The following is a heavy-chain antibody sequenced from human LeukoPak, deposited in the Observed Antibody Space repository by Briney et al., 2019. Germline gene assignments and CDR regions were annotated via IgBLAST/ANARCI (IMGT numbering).Heavy chain of an antibody. D-gene: IGHD3-22*01. Sequence: ASVKVSCKVSGYTLTELSMHWVRQAPGQGLEWMGWISAYNGNTNYAQKLQGRVTMTTDTSTSTAYMELRSLRSDDTAVYYCARVPSYYYDSSGYYYRSGGADYWGQGTLVTVSS. CDR1: GYTLTELS. CDR3: ARVPSYYYDSSGYYYRSGGADY. V-gene: IGHV1-18*01. J-gene: IGHJ4*02. CDR2: ISAYNGNT.